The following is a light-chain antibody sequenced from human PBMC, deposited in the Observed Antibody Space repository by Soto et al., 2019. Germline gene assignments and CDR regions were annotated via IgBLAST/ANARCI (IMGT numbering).Light chain of an antibody. CDR2: GAI. J-gene: IGKJ1*01. V-gene: IGKV1-39*01. Sequence: DIQMTHSPSSLSASVGDRVTITGRSSQTIRNYLNWYQQKPGKAPKLLIYGAINLHSGVPSRFSGSGSGTDFTLTISSLQPEDFATYYCQQSYSTPAWTFGQGTKV. CDR3: QQSYSTPAWT. CDR1: QTIRNY.